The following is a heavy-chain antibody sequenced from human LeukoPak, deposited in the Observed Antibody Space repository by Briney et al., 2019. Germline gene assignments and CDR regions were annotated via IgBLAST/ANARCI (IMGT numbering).Heavy chain of an antibody. CDR1: GGSISSSSYY. D-gene: IGHD6-19*01. V-gene: IGHV4-61*01. CDR2: VFHSGST. J-gene: IGHJ3*02. Sequence: SETLSLTCTVSGGSISSSSYYWSWIRQPPGKGLEWIGHVFHSGSTNYNPSLKSRVTISVDTSKNQFSLKLSSVTAADTAVYYCTRPYSSGWYGTFSIWGQGTMVTVSS. CDR3: TRPYSSGWYGTFSI.